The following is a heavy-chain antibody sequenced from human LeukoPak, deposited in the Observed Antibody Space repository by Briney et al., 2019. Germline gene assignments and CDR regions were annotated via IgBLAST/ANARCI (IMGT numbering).Heavy chain of an antibody. CDR1: GFTFSSYN. CDR2: ISSSSRTI. V-gene: IGHV3-48*01. J-gene: IGHJ6*03. D-gene: IGHD2-2*01. CDR3: AKDGEDIVVIPAAYMDV. Sequence: GGSLRLSCAASGFTFSSYNMNWVRQAPGKGLEWVSYISSSSRTIYYADSVKGRFTISRDNSKNTLYLQMNSLRAEDTALYYCAKDGEDIVVIPAAYMDVWGKGTTVTISS.